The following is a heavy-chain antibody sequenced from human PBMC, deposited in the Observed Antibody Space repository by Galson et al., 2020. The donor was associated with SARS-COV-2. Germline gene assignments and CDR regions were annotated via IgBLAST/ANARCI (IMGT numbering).Heavy chain of an antibody. CDR2: ITLMADGGAT. V-gene: IGHV3-15*05. CDR3: TTADPLYYNFWSGYPFDY. Sequence: GESLKIPCVPSGFTFRYAWMNWVRQAPGKGLEWVGRITLMADGGATDYAAPVKGRLTISRDDSRDTLYLQMNSLKPDDTGVYYCTTADPLYYNFWSGYPFDYWGQGTLVTVSS. D-gene: IGHD3-3*01. CDR1: GFTFRYAW. J-gene: IGHJ4*02.